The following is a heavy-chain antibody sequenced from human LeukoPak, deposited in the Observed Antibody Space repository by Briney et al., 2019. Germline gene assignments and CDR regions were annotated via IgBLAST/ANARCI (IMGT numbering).Heavy chain of an antibody. J-gene: IGHJ4*02. CDR1: GGSISSGGYY. D-gene: IGHD6-13*01. Sequence: SETLSLTCTVSGGSISSGGYYWSWIRQHPGKGLEWIGYIYYSGSTYYNPSLKSRVTISVDTSKNQFSLKLSSVTAADTAVYYCARDSPIGYTSSWYQIDYWGQGTLVTVSS. CDR3: ARDSPIGYTSSWYQIDY. V-gene: IGHV4-31*03. CDR2: IYYSGST.